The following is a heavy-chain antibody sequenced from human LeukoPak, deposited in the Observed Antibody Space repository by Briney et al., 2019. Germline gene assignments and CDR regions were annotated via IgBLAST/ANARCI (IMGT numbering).Heavy chain of an antibody. D-gene: IGHD5-12*01. CDR3: AFTNSGYDWSDY. V-gene: IGHV1-69*13. CDR2: IIPIFGTA. CDR1: GYTFTHYA. Sequence: ASVKVSCTASGYTFTHYAMHWVRQAPGQGLEWMGGIIPIFGTANYAQKFQGRVTITADESTSTAYMELSSLRSEDTAVYYCAFTNSGYDWSDYWGQGTLVTVSS. J-gene: IGHJ4*02.